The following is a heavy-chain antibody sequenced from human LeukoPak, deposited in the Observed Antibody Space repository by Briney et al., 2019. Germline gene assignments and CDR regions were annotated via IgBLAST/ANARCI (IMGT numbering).Heavy chain of an antibody. J-gene: IGHJ6*02. CDR3: ARGLDYYYGMDV. D-gene: IGHD5-12*01. CDR1: GGTFSIYA. V-gene: IGHV1-69*13. CDR2: IIPIFGTA. Sequence: AASVKVSCKASGGTFSIYAISWARQAPGQGLEWMGGIIPIFGTANYAQKFQGRVTITADESTSTAYMELSRLRSDDTAVYYCARGLDYYYGMDVWGQGTTVTVSS.